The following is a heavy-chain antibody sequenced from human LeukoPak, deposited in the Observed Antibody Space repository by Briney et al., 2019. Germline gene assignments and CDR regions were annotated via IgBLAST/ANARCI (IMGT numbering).Heavy chain of an antibody. CDR1: GGSISSYY. CDR3: ARGYCSGGSCYSGWFDP. V-gene: IGHV4-59*01. J-gene: IGHJ5*02. CDR2: IYYSGST. D-gene: IGHD2-15*01. Sequence: SETLSLTCTVSGGSISSYYWSWIRQPPGKGLEWIGYIYYSGSTNYNPSLKSRVTISVDTSKNQFSLKLSSVTAADTAVYYCARGYCSGGSCYSGWFDPWGQGTLVTVSS.